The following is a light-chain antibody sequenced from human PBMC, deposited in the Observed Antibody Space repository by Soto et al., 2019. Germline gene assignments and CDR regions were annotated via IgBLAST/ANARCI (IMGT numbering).Light chain of an antibody. CDR1: QSVSSSS. CDR3: QQYGTSLGS. V-gene: IGKV3-20*01. J-gene: IGKJ3*01. Sequence: EIVLTQSPGTLSLSPGERATLSCRASQSVSSSSLAWYQEKPGQAPRLLLYDASRRATGIPDRFSGSGSGTDFTLTISTLEPADFAVYYCQQYGTSLGSFGPGTRVDIK. CDR2: DAS.